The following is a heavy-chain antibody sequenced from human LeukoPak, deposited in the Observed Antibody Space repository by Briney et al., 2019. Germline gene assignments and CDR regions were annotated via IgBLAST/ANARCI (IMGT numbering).Heavy chain of an antibody. J-gene: IGHJ4*02. CDR2: IYYSGSI. Sequence: SETLSLTCSVSGGSISSYYWSWIRQPPEKGLEWIGYIYYSGSINYNPSLKSRVTISVDTSKNQLSLKLSSVTAADTAVYYCVVGHDYFDYWGQGTLVTVSS. CDR3: VVGHDYFDY. CDR1: GGSISSYY. V-gene: IGHV4-59*01. D-gene: IGHD2-15*01.